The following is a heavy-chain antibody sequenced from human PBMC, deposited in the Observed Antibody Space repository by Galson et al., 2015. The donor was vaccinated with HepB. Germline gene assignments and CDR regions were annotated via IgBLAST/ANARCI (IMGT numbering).Heavy chain of an antibody. CDR3: ARGVYYGSLWFQH. CDR1: GFTFSSYG. V-gene: IGHV3-33*08. J-gene: IGHJ1*01. Sequence: SLRLSCAASGFTFSSYGMHWVRQAPGKGLEWVAVIWYDGGNKYYADSVKGRFTISRDNSKNTLYLQMNSLRAEDTAVYYCARGVYYGSLWFQHWGQGTLVTVSS. CDR2: IWYDGGNK. D-gene: IGHD3-10*01.